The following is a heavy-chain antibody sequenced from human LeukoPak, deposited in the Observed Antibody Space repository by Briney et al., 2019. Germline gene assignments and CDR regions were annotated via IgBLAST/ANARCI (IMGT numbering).Heavy chain of an antibody. J-gene: IGHJ3*02. CDR1: GESFSGYF. CDR2: VHHSGNT. D-gene: IGHD5-12*01. CDR3: ARQVATKGEWAFDS. V-gene: IGHV4-34*01. Sequence: PSETLSLTCAVYGESFSGYFWSWVRQPPGKGLEWIGSVHHSGNTYYTPSFPSRITISVVTSKNQFSLKLSSVTAADTAVYYCARQVATKGEWAFDSWGQGTMVTVSS.